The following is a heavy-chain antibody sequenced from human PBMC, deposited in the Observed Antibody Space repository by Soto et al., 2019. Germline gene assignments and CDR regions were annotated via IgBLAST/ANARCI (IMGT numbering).Heavy chain of an antibody. CDR2: INPANGDT. Sequence: QVQLVQSGSEVKKPGASVRLSCKASGYTFTSYAVYWVRQAPGQRLEWMGWINPANGDTKYSQKFQDRVIVSRDTFASTAYMDLRSLRSEDTAVHYCARDTGYCSGGSCFLYYMDVWGKGTTVTVSS. D-gene: IGHD2-15*01. CDR3: ARDTGYCSGGSCFLYYMDV. J-gene: IGHJ6*03. V-gene: IGHV1-3*01. CDR1: GYTFTSYA.